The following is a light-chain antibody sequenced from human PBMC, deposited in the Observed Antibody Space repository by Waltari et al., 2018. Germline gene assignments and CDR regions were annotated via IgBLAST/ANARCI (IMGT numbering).Light chain of an antibody. J-gene: IGLJ2*01. V-gene: IGLV8-61*01. Sequence: QTVVTQDPSFSVSTEGTVTLTCGLSSGSVSTSYYPSWYQQTPGQAPRTLIYSTNTRSSGVPDRFSGSILGNKAALTITGAQADDESDYYCVLYMGSGISVFGGGTKLTVL. CDR2: STN. CDR1: SGSVSTSYY. CDR3: VLYMGSGISV.